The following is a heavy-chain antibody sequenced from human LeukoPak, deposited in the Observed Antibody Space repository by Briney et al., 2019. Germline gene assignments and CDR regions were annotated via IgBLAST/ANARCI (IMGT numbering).Heavy chain of an antibody. D-gene: IGHD3-10*01. J-gene: IGHJ6*03. V-gene: IGHV3-33*01. CDR2: IWSTGTKK. Sequence: GGSLRLSCVASGFTFSNYGMHWVRQAPGKGLEWVAFIWSTGTKKDYADSVKGRFTISRDNTKNTLYLQMNSLRAEDTAVYYCARKRDGSGTYFNNYFYYYYMDVWGKGTTVTVTS. CDR3: ARKRDGSGTYFNNYFYYYYMDV. CDR1: GFTFSNYG.